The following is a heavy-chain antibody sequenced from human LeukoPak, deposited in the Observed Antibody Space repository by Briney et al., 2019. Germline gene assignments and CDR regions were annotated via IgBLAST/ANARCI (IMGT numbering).Heavy chain of an antibody. J-gene: IGHJ6*02. CDR1: GGSISSGGYS. V-gene: IGHV4-30-2*01. D-gene: IGHD2-21*01. CDR2: IYHSGSP. Sequence: SETLSLTCAVSGGSISSGGYSWSWIRQPPGKGLEWIGYIYHSGSPYYNPSLKSRVTISVDRSNNQFSQKLNSVTAADTAVYYCARSPGENPYYYYGMDVWGQGTTVTVSS. CDR3: ARSPGENPYYYYGMDV.